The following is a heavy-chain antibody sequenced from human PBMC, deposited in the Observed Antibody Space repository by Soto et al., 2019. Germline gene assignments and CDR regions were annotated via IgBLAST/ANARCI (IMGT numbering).Heavy chain of an antibody. Sequence: EVQLLESGGGLVQPGGSLRLSCAASGFTFSTYAMNWVRQAPGKGLEWVSGISGSGDSTYYADSVKGRFTVSRDNSKSTLYLQMNSLRAEDTAVFYCATERSSGWSFDYWGQGTLVTVSS. D-gene: IGHD6-19*01. J-gene: IGHJ4*02. CDR1: GFTFSTYA. CDR3: ATERSSGWSFDY. CDR2: ISGSGDST. V-gene: IGHV3-23*01.